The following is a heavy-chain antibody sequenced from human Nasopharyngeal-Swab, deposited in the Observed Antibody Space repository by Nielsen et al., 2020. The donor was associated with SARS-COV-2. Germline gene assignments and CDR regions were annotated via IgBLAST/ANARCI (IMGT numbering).Heavy chain of an antibody. J-gene: IGHJ4*02. CDR1: GYTFTSYT. V-gene: IGHV7-4-1*02. CDR3: ARGSLTYSSSWYFDY. D-gene: IGHD6-13*01. Sequence: ASVKVSCKASGYTFTSYTMNWVRQAPGQGLEWMGWINTNTGNPTYAQGFTGRFVFSLDTSVSTAYLQISSLKAEDTAVYYCARGSLTYSSSWYFDYWGQGTLVTVSS. CDR2: INTNTGNP.